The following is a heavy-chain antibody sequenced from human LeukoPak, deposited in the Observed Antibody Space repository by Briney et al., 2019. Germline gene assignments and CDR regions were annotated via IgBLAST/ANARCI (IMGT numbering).Heavy chain of an antibody. CDR1: GFTFSSYS. J-gene: IGHJ4*02. V-gene: IGHV3-48*01. CDR3: ARQSSSAEFDY. D-gene: IGHD6-6*01. CDR2: ISSSSSTI. Sequence: PGGSLRLSCAAPGFTFSSYSMNWVRQAPGKGLEWVSYISSSSSTIYYADSVKGRFTISRDNAENSLYLQMNSLRAEDTAVYYCARQSSSAEFDYWGQGTLVTVSS.